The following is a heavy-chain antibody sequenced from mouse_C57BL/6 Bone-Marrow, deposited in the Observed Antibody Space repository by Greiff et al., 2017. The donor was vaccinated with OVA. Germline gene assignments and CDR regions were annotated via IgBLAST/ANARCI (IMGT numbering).Heavy chain of an antibody. CDR2: IDPSDSYT. Sequence: QVQLQQPGAELVMPGASVKLYCKASGYTFTSYWMHWVKQRPGQGLEWIGEIDPSDSYTNYNQKFKGKSTLTVDKSSRTAYMQLSSLTSEDSAVYYCARYGPYAMDYWGQGTSVTVSS. CDR3: ARYGPYAMDY. J-gene: IGHJ4*01. D-gene: IGHD1-1*02. CDR1: GYTFTSYW. V-gene: IGHV1-69*01.